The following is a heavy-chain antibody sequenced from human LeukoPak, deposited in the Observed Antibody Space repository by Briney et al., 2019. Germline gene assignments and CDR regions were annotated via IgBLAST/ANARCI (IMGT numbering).Heavy chain of an antibody. CDR2: IIPILNIV. CDR1: RGSFGYYG. Sequence: SVKVSCKNSRGSFGYYGVNWVRQAPGQGLEWMGRIIPILNIVDSAQNFEDRVTLTADRSTGTAYMALTNLKSDDTALYFCARNLAGGFPPPPPMNRLNWFDPWGQGTLVTVTS. D-gene: IGHD3-10*01. J-gene: IGHJ5*02. V-gene: IGHV1-69*04. CDR3: ARNLAGGFPPPPPMNRLNWFDP.